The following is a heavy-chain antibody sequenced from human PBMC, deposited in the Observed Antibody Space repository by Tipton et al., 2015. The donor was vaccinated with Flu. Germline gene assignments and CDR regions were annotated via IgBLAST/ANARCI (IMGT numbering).Heavy chain of an antibody. CDR3: VKDLPTIGYYYYGLDV. CDR2: IRHDGSNQ. D-gene: IGHD2-8*01. J-gene: IGHJ6*02. V-gene: IGHV3-30*02. Sequence: SLRLSCAASEFRFSAFGMHWVRQAPGKGLQWVAFIRHDGSNQHYADSVRGRFTISRDNSQNTLYLHMNSLEKEDTAMYYCVKDLPTIGYYYYGLDVWGQGTTVTVSS. CDR1: EFRFSAFG.